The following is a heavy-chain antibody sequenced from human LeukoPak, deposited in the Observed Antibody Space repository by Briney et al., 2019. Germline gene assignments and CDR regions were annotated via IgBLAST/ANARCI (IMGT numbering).Heavy chain of an antibody. CDR2: ISDNGDAT. D-gene: IGHD2-21*01. Sequence: GGSLRLSCAASGFTFRNYAMSWVRQAPGEGLDWVASISDNGDATGYADSVKGRFTISRDNSKNTVCLQMNSLRAEDTASYYCAKSDCGGDGCKLLNYWGQGTLVTVSS. V-gene: IGHV3-23*01. CDR3: AKSDCGGDGCKLLNY. CDR1: GFTFRNYA. J-gene: IGHJ4*02.